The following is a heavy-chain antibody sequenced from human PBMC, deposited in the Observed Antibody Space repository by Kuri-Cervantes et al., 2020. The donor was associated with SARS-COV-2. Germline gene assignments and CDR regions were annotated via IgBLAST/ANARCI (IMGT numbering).Heavy chain of an antibody. Sequence: GGSLRLSCAVSGLTISPHWMDWVRQAPGEGLEWVANINEDGSEKNYVDSVKGRFTISRDNGKNSLYLQMNSLRVEDTAVYYCARSGPSFFGVVIPYYYYGMDVWGQGTTVTVSS. CDR1: GLTISPHW. V-gene: IGHV3-7*03. D-gene: IGHD3-3*01. CDR2: INEDGSEK. CDR3: ARSGPSFFGVVIPYYYYGMDV. J-gene: IGHJ6*02.